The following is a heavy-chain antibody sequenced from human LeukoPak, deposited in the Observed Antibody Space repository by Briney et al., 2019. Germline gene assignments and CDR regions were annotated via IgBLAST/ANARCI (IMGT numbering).Heavy chain of an antibody. CDR2: IFTSGST. CDR3: ARGYSSAWPYWYFDL. V-gene: IGHV4-61*02. J-gene: IGHJ2*01. D-gene: IGHD6-19*01. Sequence: PSETLSLTCSVSGGSFSSGRYYWSWIRQPAGKGLEWIGRIFTSGSTNYNPSLKTRVTISEDTSKNQFSLKLSSVTAADTAVYYCARGYSSAWPYWYFDLWGRGTLVTVSS. CDR1: GGSFSSGRYY.